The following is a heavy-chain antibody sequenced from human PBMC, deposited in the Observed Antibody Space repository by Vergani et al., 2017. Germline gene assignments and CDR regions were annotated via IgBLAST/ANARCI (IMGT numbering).Heavy chain of an antibody. CDR1: GGSISSYY. CDR2: IYYSGST. Sequence: QVQLQESGPGLVKPSETLYLTCTVSGGSISSYYWSWIRQPPGKGLEWIGYIYYSGSTNYNPSHKRRVTISVDTSKNQFSLKLSSVTAADTAVYYCARNPDCSGDCYSNSFDIWGQGTMVTVSS. V-gene: IGHV4-59*01. D-gene: IGHD2-21*02. CDR3: ARNPDCSGDCYSNSFDI. J-gene: IGHJ3*02.